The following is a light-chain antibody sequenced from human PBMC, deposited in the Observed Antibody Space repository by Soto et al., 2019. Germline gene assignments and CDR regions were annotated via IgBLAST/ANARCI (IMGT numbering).Light chain of an antibody. Sequence: QSVLTQPPSVSGAPGQRVTISCTGSSSNIGAGYDVHWYQQLPGTAPKLLIYGNSNRPSGVPDRFSGSKSGTSASLAITGLQAEDEADYYGQSYDSSLSGSDVFGTGTQLTVL. CDR3: QSYDSSLSGSDV. CDR1: SSNIGAGYD. V-gene: IGLV1-40*01. J-gene: IGLJ1*01. CDR2: GNS.